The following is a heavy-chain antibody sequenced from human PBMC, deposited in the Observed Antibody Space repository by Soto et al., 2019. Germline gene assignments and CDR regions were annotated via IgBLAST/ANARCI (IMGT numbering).Heavy chain of an antibody. CDR2: IIPIFGTA. J-gene: IGHJ6*02. Sequence: SVKVSCKASGGTFSSYAISWVRQAPGQGLEWMGGIIPIFGTANYAQKFQGRVTITADESTSTAYMELSSLRSEDTAVYYCASALIVVVANYYYGMDVSGQGPKFPFS. V-gene: IGHV1-69*13. CDR1: GGTFSSYA. D-gene: IGHD2-15*01. CDR3: ASALIVVVANYYYGMDV.